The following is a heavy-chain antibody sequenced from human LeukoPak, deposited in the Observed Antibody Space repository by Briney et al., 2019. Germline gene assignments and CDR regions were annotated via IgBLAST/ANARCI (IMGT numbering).Heavy chain of an antibody. J-gene: IGHJ3*02. V-gene: IGHV3-7*03. CDR2: IKEDGSEK. CDR3: ARDANRGVFDM. CDR1: GFTFSSYS. Sequence: GGSLRLSCAASGFTFSSYSMNWVRQAPGKGLEWVANIKEDGSEKEFLDSVKGRFTISRDNSKKSVYLQMNSLRAEDTAVYYCARDANRGVFDMWGQGTRVTVSS.